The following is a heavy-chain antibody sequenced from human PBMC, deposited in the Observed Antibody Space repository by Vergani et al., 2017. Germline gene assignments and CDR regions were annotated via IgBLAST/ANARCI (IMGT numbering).Heavy chain of an antibody. D-gene: IGHD6-13*01. J-gene: IGHJ4*02. Sequence: QVQLQESGPGLVKPSGTLSLTCAVSGGSISSSNWWSWVRQPPGKGLEWIGYIYYSGSTYYNPSLKSRVTISVDTSKNQFSLKLSSVTAADTAVYYCAKIARDRGDFDYWGQGTLVTVSS. V-gene: IGHV4-4*02. CDR2: IYYSGST. CDR1: GGSISSSNW. CDR3: AKIARDRGDFDY.